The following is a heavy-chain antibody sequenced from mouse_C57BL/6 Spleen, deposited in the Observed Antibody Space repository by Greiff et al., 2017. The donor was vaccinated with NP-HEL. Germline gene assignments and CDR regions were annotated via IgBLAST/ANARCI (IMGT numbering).Heavy chain of an antibody. CDR1: GYTFTSYW. V-gene: IGHV1-55*01. J-gene: IGHJ3*01. D-gene: IGHD1-1*01. CDR3: ARSYGSGNWFAY. Sequence: QVQLQQPGAELVKPGASVKMSCKASGYTFTSYWITWVKQRPGQGLEWIGDIYPGSGSTNYTEKFKSKATLTVDTSSSTAYMQLSSLTAEDSAVYYCARSYGSGNWFAYWGQGTLVTVSA. CDR2: IYPGSGST.